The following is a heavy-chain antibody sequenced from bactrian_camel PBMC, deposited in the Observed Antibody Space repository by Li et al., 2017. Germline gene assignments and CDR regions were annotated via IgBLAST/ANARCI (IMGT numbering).Heavy chain of an antibody. D-gene: IGHD5*01. CDR2: IDSDGGI. J-gene: IGHJ4*01. CDR1: GYTYSRYS. Sequence: DVKLVESGGGLVQPGGSLRLSCAASGYTYSRYSMGWFRQAPGKEREGVAAIDSDGGIRYADSVKGRFTISQDNAKNTLFLQMNSLKTEDTAVYYCAAQGCREGIWATPRNYWGQGTQVTVS. V-gene: IGHV3S42*01. CDR3: AAQGCREGIWATPRNY.